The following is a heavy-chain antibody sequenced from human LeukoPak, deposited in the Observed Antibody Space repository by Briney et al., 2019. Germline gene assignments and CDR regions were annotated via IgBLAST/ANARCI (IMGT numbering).Heavy chain of an antibody. J-gene: IGHJ4*02. Sequence: GGSLRLSCAASGFTFSSYSMNWVRQAPGKGLEWVSFISSSSSYIYYADSVKGRFTISRDNAKNSLYLQMNSLRAEDTAVYYCAKDGSSGDIVVVVAVYYFDYWGQGTLVTVSS. V-gene: IGHV3-21*04. CDR1: GFTFSSYS. CDR2: ISSSSSYI. CDR3: AKDGSSGDIVVVVAVYYFDY. D-gene: IGHD2-15*01.